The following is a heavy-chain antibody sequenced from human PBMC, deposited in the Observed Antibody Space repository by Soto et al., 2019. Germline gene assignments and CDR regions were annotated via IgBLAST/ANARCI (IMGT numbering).Heavy chain of an antibody. CDR1: GYSISSSNW. J-gene: IGHJ2*01. CDR3: ARNRYSSGWYEIDL. D-gene: IGHD6-19*01. V-gene: IGHV4-28*01. Sequence: QVQLQESGPGLVKPSDTLSLTCAVSGYSISSSNWWGWLRQPPGKGLEWIGYIYYSGSTYYNPSLKSRVTMSVDTSKNQFSLKLSSVTAVDTAVYYCARNRYSSGWYEIDLWGRGTLVTVSS. CDR2: IYYSGST.